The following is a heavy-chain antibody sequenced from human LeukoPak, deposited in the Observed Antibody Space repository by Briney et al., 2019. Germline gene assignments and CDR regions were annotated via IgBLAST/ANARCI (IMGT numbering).Heavy chain of an antibody. CDR3: ANSQRRFLEELYYYYYMDV. J-gene: IGHJ6*03. CDR1: GYTFTSYG. D-gene: IGHD3-3*01. CDR2: ISAYNGNT. V-gene: IGHV1-18*01. Sequence: GASVKVSCKASGYTFTSYGISWVRQAPGQGLEWMGWISAYNGNTNYAQKLQGRVTMTTDTSTSTAYMELRSLRSDDTAVYYCANSQRRFLEELYYYYYMDVWGKGTTVTVSS.